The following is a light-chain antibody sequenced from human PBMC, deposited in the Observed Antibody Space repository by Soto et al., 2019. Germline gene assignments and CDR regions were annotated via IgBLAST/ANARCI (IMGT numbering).Light chain of an antibody. CDR1: QGMSCY. J-gene: IGKJ5*01. CDR2: EVS. V-gene: IGKV1-9*01. Sequence: DIQLTQSPSLLSTSVGDRVTINCRASQGMSCYLAWYQQKPGKAPKLLIYEVSTLQSGVPSRFSGSGSGTEFTLTISSLQPEDFATYYCQQRSTYPVTFGQGTRLEIK. CDR3: QQRSTYPVT.